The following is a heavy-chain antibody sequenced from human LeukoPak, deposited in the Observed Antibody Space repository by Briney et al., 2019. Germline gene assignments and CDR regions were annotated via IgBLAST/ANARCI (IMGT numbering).Heavy chain of an antibody. CDR1: GGSFSGYY. V-gene: IGHV4-34*01. CDR2: INHSGST. D-gene: IGHD5-18*01. CDR3: ARVPGRDTAMVTDFDY. J-gene: IGHJ4*02. Sequence: SETLSLTCAVYGGSFSGYYWSWIRQPPGKGLEWIGEINHSGSTNYNPSLKSRVTISVDTSKNQFSLKLSSVTAADTAVYYCARVPGRDTAMVTDFDYWGQGTLVTVSS.